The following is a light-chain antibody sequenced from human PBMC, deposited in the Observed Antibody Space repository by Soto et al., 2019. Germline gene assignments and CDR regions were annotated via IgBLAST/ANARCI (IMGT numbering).Light chain of an antibody. CDR2: WAS. CDR3: YQYNSTPRT. CDR1: QSVLYSSNNKNY. V-gene: IGKV4-1*01. J-gene: IGKJ1*01. Sequence: DIVMTQSPDSLAVSLGERATINCKSSQSVLYSSNNKNYLAWYQQKPGQPPKLLIYWASTRESGVPDRFSGSGYGTDFTLTISSLQAEDVAVYYCYQYNSTPRTFGQGTKVEIK.